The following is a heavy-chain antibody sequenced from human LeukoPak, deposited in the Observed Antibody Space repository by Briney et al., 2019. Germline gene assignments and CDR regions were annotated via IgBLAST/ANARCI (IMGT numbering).Heavy chain of an antibody. J-gene: IGHJ4*02. Sequence: SETLSLTCTVSGGFLYNHYWSWIRQTPGKGLEWIGNIHYNGDTNHNPSLESRVTISKGTSQSQFSLELTSVTAADTAVYYCARFQMGDVVVPVRQPRPPPPRFFDSWGRGTLVTVSS. D-gene: IGHD2-2*01. V-gene: IGHV4-59*11. CDR3: ARFQMGDVVVPVRQPRPPPPRFFDS. CDR2: IHYNGDT. CDR1: GGFLYNHY.